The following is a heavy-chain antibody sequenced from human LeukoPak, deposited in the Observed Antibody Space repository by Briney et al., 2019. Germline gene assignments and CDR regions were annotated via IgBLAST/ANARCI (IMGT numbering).Heavy chain of an antibody. D-gene: IGHD5-12*01. CDR3: AKSVAWNYYYYMDV. CDR2: IYYSGRT. J-gene: IGHJ6*03. Sequence: KPSETLSLTCAVSSYSISSSNWWGWIRQHPGKGLEWIVYIYYSGRTSYNPSLKSRVTMSVDTSKNQYSLKLSSVTAGDTAVYYCAKSVAWNYYYYMDVWGKGTTVTVSS. CDR1: SYSISSSNW. V-gene: IGHV4-28*01.